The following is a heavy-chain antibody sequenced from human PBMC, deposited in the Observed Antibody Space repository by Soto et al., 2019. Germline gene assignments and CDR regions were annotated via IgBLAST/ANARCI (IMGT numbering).Heavy chain of an antibody. CDR2: INPSRGTT. Sequence: QVQLVQSGAEVKKPGASVKVSCKASGYTFITYFMHWVRQAPGQGLEWMGAINPSRGTTTYAQKSQDRVTMTRDTSASTVYMELSSLRSEDTAIYYCARAYISSSYWFDPWGQGTLVTVSS. CDR1: GYTFITYF. V-gene: IGHV1-46*03. D-gene: IGHD6-6*01. J-gene: IGHJ5*02. CDR3: ARAYISSSYWFDP.